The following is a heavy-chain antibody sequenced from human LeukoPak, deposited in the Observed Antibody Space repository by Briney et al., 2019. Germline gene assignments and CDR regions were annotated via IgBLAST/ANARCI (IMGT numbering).Heavy chain of an antibody. CDR2: ISSSGSYM. CDR1: GFTFSSYT. CDR3: ANRYSSSRYFDY. J-gene: IGHJ4*02. D-gene: IGHD6-13*01. Sequence: GGSLRLSCVVSGFTFSSYTMNWVRQAPGRGLEWVSSISSSGSYMLYADSVKGRFTISRDNSKNTLYLQMNNLRADDTAVYYCANRYSSSRYFDYWGQGTLVTVSS. V-gene: IGHV3-21*04.